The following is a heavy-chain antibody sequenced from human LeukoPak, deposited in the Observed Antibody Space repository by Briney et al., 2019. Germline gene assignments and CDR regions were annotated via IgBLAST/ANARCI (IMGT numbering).Heavy chain of an antibody. CDR1: GITLGGYW. Sequence: PGGSLRLSCAASGITLGGYWMSWVRQAPGKGLEWVANIKPDGSEENYVDSVEGGFTISRDNAKNSLSLQMNSLRADDTAVYYCVRDRGRASTDYWGQGTLVTVSS. D-gene: IGHD1-26*01. CDR2: IKPDGSEE. CDR3: VRDRGRASTDY. J-gene: IGHJ4*02. V-gene: IGHV3-7*01.